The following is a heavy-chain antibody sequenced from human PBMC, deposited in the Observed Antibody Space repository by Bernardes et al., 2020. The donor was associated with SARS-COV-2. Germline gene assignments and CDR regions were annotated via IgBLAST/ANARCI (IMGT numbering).Heavy chain of an antibody. CDR3: ASQEEDLRFPSVYGMDV. Sequence: GGSLRLSCAVSGFTFSSYWRHWVRQAPGKGLVWVSRINSDGSSTSYADSVKGRFTISRDNAKNTLYLQMNSLRAEDTAVYYCASQEEDLRFPSVYGMDVWGQGTTVTVSS. D-gene: IGHD3-3*01. CDR1: GFTFSSYW. V-gene: IGHV3-74*01. CDR2: INSDGSST. J-gene: IGHJ6*02.